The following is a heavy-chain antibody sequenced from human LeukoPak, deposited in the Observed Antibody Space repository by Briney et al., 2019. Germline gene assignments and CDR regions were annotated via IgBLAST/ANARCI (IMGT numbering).Heavy chain of an antibody. CDR2: INHSGST. V-gene: IGHV4-34*01. CDR3: ARGRGYSCGFRY. D-gene: IGHD5-18*01. Sequence: SETLTLTCAVYGGSFSGYYWSWIRQPPGKGLEWIGEINHSGSTNYNPSLKSRVTISVDTSKNQFSLKLSSVTAADTAVYYCARGRGYSCGFRYWGQGTLVTVSS. J-gene: IGHJ4*02. CDR1: GGSFSGYY.